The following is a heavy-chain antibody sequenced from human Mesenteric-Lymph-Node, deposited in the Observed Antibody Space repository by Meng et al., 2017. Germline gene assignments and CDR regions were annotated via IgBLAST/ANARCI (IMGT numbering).Heavy chain of an antibody. CDR3: ARGPGYCSGGSCYADFDY. CDR1: GGTFSSYA. V-gene: IGHV1-69*01. CDR2: IIPIFGTA. Sequence: QVQLVQSGAEVKKPGSSVKVSCKASGGTFSSYAISWVRQAPGQGLEWMGGIIPIFGTANYAQKFQGRVTITADESTSTAYMELSSLRSEDTAVYYCARGPGYCSGGSCYADFDYWGQGTLVTVSS. J-gene: IGHJ4*02. D-gene: IGHD2-15*01.